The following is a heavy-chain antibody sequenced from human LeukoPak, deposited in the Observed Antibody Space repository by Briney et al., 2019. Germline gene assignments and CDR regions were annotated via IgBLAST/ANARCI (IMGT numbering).Heavy chain of an antibody. CDR2: ITSSSSYI. Sequence: GGSLRLSCAASGFTFSSYSMNWVRQAPGKGLEWVSSITSSSSYIYYADSVKGRFTISRDNAKNSLYLQMNSLRAEDTAVYYCARDPLGGDHYDNTYYHPNYFDYWGQGTLVTVSS. J-gene: IGHJ4*02. CDR3: ARDPLGGDHYDNTYYHPNYFDY. CDR1: GFTFSSYS. V-gene: IGHV3-21*01. D-gene: IGHD3-22*01.